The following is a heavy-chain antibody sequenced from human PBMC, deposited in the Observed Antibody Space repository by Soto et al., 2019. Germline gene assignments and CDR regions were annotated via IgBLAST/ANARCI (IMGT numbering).Heavy chain of an antibody. Sequence: QVQLHESGPGLVKPSETLSLTCTVSGGSISSYYWSWIRQPPGKGLEWIGYIYYSGSTNYNPSLKSRVTISVDTSKNQFSLKLSSVTAADTAVYYCARGQRSDYYYYYYMDVWGKGTTVTVSS. CDR2: IYYSGST. V-gene: IGHV4-59*01. CDR3: ARGQRSDYYYYYYMDV. J-gene: IGHJ6*03. D-gene: IGHD1-1*01. CDR1: GGSISSYY.